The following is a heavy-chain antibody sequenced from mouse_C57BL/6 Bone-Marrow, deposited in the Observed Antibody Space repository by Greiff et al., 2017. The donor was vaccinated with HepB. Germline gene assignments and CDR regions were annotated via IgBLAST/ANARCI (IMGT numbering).Heavy chain of an antibody. D-gene: IGHD1-1*01. CDR2: IDPNSGGT. CDR3: ARGDYYGSSLYYYAMDY. CDR1: GYTFTSYW. J-gene: IGHJ4*01. V-gene: IGHV1-72*01. Sequence: QVHVKQPGAELVKPGASVKLSCKASGYTFTSYWMHWVKQRPGRGLEWIGRIDPNSGGTKSNEKFKSKATLTVDKPSSTAYMQLSSLTSEDSAVYYCARGDYYGSSLYYYAMDYWGQGTSVTVSS.